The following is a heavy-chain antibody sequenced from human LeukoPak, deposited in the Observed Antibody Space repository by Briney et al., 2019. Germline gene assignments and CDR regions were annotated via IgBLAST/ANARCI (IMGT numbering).Heavy chain of an antibody. CDR3: VRGGITMVRGVIDY. Sequence: GASVKVSFKASGYTFTSYYIHLVRQAPGQGLEWMGKINPSGGSTSYAQKFQGRVTMSRDTSTSTVYMELSSLRSEDTAVYYCVRGGITMVRGVIDYWGQGTLVTVSS. CDR1: GYTFTSYY. CDR2: INPSGGST. D-gene: IGHD3-10*01. J-gene: IGHJ4*02. V-gene: IGHV1-46*01.